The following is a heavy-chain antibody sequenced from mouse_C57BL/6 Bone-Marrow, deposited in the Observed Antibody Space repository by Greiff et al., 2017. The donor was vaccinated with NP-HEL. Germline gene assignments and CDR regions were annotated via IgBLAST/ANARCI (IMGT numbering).Heavy chain of an antibody. CDR1: GYAFTNYL. J-gene: IGHJ1*03. CDR2: IDPGSGGT. Sequence: VHVKQSGAELVRPGTSVKVSCKASGYAFTNYLIEWVKQRPGQGLEWIGVIDPGSGGTNYNEKFKGKATLTADKSSSTAYMQLSSLTSEDSAVYFCAREKGYGLYWYFDDWGTGTTVTVSS. V-gene: IGHV1-54*01. CDR3: AREKGYGLYWYFDD. D-gene: IGHD1-1*01.